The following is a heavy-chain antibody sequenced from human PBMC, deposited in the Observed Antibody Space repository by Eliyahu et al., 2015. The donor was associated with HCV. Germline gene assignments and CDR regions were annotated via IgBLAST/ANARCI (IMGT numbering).Heavy chain of an antibody. CDR1: GYSISSGYX. CDR3: ARVGGGNDILTGYYSYFDY. CDR2: IYHSGST. J-gene: IGHJ4*02. D-gene: IGHD3-9*01. Sequence: QVQLQESGPGLVKPSETLSLTCAVSGYSISSGYXWGWIRQXPGKGLXWIGSIYHSGSTYYNPSLKSRVTISVDTSKNQFSLKLSSVTAADTAVYYCARVGGGNDILTGYYSYFDYWGQGTLVTVSS. V-gene: IGHV4-38-2*01.